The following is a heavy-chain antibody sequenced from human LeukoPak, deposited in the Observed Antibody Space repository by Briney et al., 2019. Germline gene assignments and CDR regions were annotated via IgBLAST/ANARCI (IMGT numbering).Heavy chain of an antibody. D-gene: IGHD3-10*01. V-gene: IGHV3-30*09. CDR1: GFTFASYA. CDR2: LAYDGTNK. Sequence: GGSLRLSCAASGFTFASYAMHWVRQPPGKGLEWVTLLAYDGTNKQYADSVKGRFAISRDNAKNSVYLQMNSLRAEDTALYYCARKIYGSDNYIDYWGQGTLVTVSS. CDR3: ARKIYGSDNYIDY. J-gene: IGHJ4*02.